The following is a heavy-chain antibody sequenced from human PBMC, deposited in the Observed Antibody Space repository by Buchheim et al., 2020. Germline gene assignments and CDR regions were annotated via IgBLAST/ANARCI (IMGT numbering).Heavy chain of an antibody. CDR2: IYYSGST. Sequence: QLQLQESGPGLVKPSETLSLTCTVSGGSISSSSYYWGWIRQPPGKGLEWIGSIYYSGSTYYNPSLKSRVTIAVDTSKNQFSLKLSSVTAADTAVHYCARDCRAAAANWFDPWGQGTL. J-gene: IGHJ5*02. D-gene: IGHD6-13*01. CDR3: ARDCRAAAANWFDP. V-gene: IGHV4-39*07. CDR1: GGSISSSSYY.